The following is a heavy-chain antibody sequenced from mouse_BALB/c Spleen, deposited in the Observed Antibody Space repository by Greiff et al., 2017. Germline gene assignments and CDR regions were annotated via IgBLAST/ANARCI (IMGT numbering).Heavy chain of an antibody. CDR1: GYTFTSYW. J-gene: IGHJ2*01. Sequence: QVQLQQPGAELVKPGAPVKLSCKASGYTFTSYWMNWVKQRPGQGLEWIGNIYPGSGSTNYDEKFKSKATLTVDTSSSTAYMQLSSLTSEDSAVYYCTRGGYDYVYWGQGTTLTVSS. CDR2: IYPGSGST. CDR3: TRGGYDYVY. D-gene: IGHD2-4*01. V-gene: IGHV1-55*01.